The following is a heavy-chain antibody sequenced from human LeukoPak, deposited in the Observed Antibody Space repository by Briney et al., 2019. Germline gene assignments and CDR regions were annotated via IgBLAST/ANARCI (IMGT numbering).Heavy chain of an antibody. CDR2: MNPNSGNT. Sequence: ASVKVSCKATGYTFTSYDINWVRQATGQGLEWMGWMNPNSGNTGYAQKFQGRVTMTRNTSISTAYMELSSLRSEDTAVYYCARRYGNYDILTGYTNWFDPWGQGTLVTVSS. V-gene: IGHV1-8*01. CDR3: ARRYGNYDILTGYTNWFDP. CDR1: GYTFTSYD. D-gene: IGHD3-9*01. J-gene: IGHJ5*02.